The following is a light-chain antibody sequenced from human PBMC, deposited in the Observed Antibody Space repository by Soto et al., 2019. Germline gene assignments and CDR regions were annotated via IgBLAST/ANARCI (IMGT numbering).Light chain of an antibody. CDR2: KAS. V-gene: IGKV1-5*03. CDR1: QTISSW. CDR3: QQYNSYWT. J-gene: IGKJ1*01. Sequence: DVQMTHSPSTLSGSVGDRVTITCRASQTISSWLAWYQQKPGKAPKLLIYKASGLESGVPSRFSGSGYGTEFTLTISSLQPDDFATYYCQQYNSYWTFGQGTKVDIK.